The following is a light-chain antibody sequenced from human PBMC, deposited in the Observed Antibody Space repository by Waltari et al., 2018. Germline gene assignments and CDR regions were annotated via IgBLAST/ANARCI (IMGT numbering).Light chain of an antibody. CDR3: QSYDSGLSGWV. V-gene: IGLV1-40*01. CDR2: GHN. Sequence: HSVLPQPPSGSGAPGQRVTISCPESSSYRGPHHVVPWYRQLPGTAPKLLIYGHNNRPSGVPDRFSGSRSGTSASLAITGLQAEDEADYYCQSYDSGLSGWVFGGGTKLTVL. CDR1: SSYRGPHHV. J-gene: IGLJ3*02.